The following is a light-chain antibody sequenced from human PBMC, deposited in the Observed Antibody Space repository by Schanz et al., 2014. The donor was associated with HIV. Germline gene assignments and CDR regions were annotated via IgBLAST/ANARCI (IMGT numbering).Light chain of an antibody. CDR1: SSNFRSNA. CDR3: ATWDDSLKGWV. CDR2: NTY. Sequence: QSVLTQPPSASGTPGQRVTISCSGSSSNFRSNAVNWYQQLPGTAPKLVIYNTYHRPSGVPDRFSGSQSGASASLAISGLQSEDEADFYCATWDDSLKGWVFGGGTQLTVL. V-gene: IGLV1-44*01. J-gene: IGLJ3*02.